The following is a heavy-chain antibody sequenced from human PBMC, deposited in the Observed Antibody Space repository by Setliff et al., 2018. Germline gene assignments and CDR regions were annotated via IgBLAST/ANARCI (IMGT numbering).Heavy chain of an antibody. CDR3: ARGRERDYNFWSGYYTYYYYGMDV. CDR2: INPNSGNT. D-gene: IGHD3-3*01. J-gene: IGHJ6*02. CDR1: GYTFTGYY. V-gene: IGHV1-8*02. Sequence: ASVKVSCKASGYTFTGYYMHWVRQAPGQGLEWMGWINPNSGNTGYAQKFQGRVTMTRNTSISTAYMELSSLRSEDTAVYYCARGRERDYNFWSGYYTYYYYGMDVWGQGTTVTV.